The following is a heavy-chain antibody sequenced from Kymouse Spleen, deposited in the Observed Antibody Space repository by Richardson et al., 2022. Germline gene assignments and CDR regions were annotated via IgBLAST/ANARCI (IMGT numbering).Heavy chain of an antibody. CDR3: ARGGYQLLWDV. Sequence: QLQLQESGPGLVKPSETLSLTCTVSGGSISSSSYYWGWIRQPPGKGLEWIGSIYYSGSTYYNPSLKSRVTISVDTSKNQFSLKLSSVTAADTAVYYCARGGYQLLWDVWGQGTTVTVSS. J-gene: IGHJ6*02. CDR1: GGSISSSSYY. V-gene: IGHV4-39*01. CDR2: IYYSGST. D-gene: IGHD2-2*02.